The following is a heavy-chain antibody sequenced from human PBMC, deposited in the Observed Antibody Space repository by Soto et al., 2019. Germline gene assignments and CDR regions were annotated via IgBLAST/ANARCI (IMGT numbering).Heavy chain of an antibody. CDR1: GGSINTFY. J-gene: IGHJ4*02. CDR2: IFSSGST. V-gene: IGHV4-4*07. Sequence: SETLSLTCTVSGGSINTFYWSWVRQPAGEGLEWIGRIFSSGSTSFNPSLESRVAMSVDTSKNHFSLNLSSVTAADMAVYYCAREGSYSAYNFAHGIQLWSFDFWGQGALVTVSS. D-gene: IGHD5-12*01. CDR3: AREGSYSAYNFAHGIQLWSFDF.